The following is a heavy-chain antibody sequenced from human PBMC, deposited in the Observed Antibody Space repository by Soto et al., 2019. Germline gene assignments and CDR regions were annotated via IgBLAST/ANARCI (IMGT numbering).Heavy chain of an antibody. D-gene: IGHD3-9*01. CDR3: ARENWFQDY. Sequence: GGLLRHPCVALGFNFTTLCMTWVRQAPGKGLEWVANINVDGSETSYVGSVRGRFTISRDNAKTSLYLQMNSLGAEDTAVYYCARENWFQDYWGQGALVTSPQ. CDR2: INVDGSET. J-gene: IGHJ4*02. CDR1: GFNFTTLC. V-gene: IGHV3-7*03.